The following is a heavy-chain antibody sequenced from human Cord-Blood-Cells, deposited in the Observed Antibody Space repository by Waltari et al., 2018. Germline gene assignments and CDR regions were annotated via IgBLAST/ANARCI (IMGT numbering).Heavy chain of an antibody. V-gene: IGHV3-21*01. CDR2: ISSRSSYI. CDR3: ARSGYCGDAFDI. CDR1: GFTFSSYS. D-gene: IGHD3-10*01. Sequence: EVQLVESGGGLVKPGGSLRLSCAASGFTFSSYSMNWVRQAPGKGLEWVSAISSRSSYIYYADSVKGRFTISRDNAKNSLYLQMNSLRAEDTAVYYCARSGYCGDAFDIWGQGTMVTVSS. J-gene: IGHJ3*02.